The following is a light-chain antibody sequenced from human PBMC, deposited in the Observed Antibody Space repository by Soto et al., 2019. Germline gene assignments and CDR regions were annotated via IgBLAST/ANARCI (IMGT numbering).Light chain of an antibody. J-gene: IGKJ4*01. CDR1: QSVSSNY. CDR3: QQYGSPSGLT. Sequence: EIVLTQSPGTLSLSPGERATHSCRASQSVSSNYLAWYQQKPGQAPRLLIYGASSRATGIPDKFSGSGSGTDFTLTISRLEPEDFAVYYCQQYGSPSGLTFGGGTKVDIK. V-gene: IGKV3-20*01. CDR2: GAS.